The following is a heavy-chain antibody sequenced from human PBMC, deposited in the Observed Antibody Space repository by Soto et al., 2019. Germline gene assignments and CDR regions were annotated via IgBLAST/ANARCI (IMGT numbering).Heavy chain of an antibody. CDR3: AKSRSAVAAYWYFDI. J-gene: IGHJ2*01. Sequence: EDQLLESGGGLVQPGGSLRLSCSASGFTFSNYALNWVRQAPGKGLEWVSGISGTASGTYYTDSVQGRFTISRDNSKNTLYRQMNNLRAEDTALYYCAKSRSAVAAYWYFDIWGRGTLVTVSS. CDR1: GFTFSNYA. D-gene: IGHD6-19*01. CDR2: ISGTASGT. V-gene: IGHV3-23*01.